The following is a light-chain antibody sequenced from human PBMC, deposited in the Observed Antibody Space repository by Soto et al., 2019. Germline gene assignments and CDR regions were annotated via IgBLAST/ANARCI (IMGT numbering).Light chain of an antibody. Sequence: QSVLTQPPSVSGSPGQSVAISCTGTSSDVGSYDRVSWYQQPPGTAPKLIISEVSNRPSGVPARFSGSKSGNTASLTISGLQAEDEADYYCSSYTSSSTYVFGTGTKVTVL. J-gene: IGLJ1*01. CDR3: SSYTSSSTYV. CDR1: SSDVGSYDR. V-gene: IGLV2-18*02. CDR2: EVS.